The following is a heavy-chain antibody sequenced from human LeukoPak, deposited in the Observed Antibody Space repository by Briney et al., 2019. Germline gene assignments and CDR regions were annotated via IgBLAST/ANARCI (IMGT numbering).Heavy chain of an antibody. Sequence: ASVTVSCKASGYTFTSYDIYWVRQANGLGPEWMGWMNPNSGNTGYAQKFQGRVTMTRNTSISTAYLALSSLTSEDTAVYYCARGPNKYDGGNSGSAWFDPWGQGSLVTVS. D-gene: IGHD4-23*01. V-gene: IGHV1-8*01. CDR2: MNPNSGNT. J-gene: IGHJ5*02. CDR3: ARGPNKYDGGNSGSAWFDP. CDR1: GYTFTSYD.